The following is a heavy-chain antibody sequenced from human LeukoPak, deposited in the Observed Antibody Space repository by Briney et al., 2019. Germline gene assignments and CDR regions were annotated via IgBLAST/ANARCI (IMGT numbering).Heavy chain of an antibody. Sequence: GGSLRLSCAASGFTFSNAWMSWVRQAPGKGLEWVGRIKSKTDGGTTDYAAPVKGRFTISRDDSKNTLYLQMNSLRAEDTAVYYCAKIPQVGIFAVPNFDSWGQGTLVTVS. CDR3: AKIPQVGIFAVPNFDS. CDR2: IKSKTDGGTT. D-gene: IGHD3-3*01. V-gene: IGHV3-15*01. CDR1: GFTFSNAW. J-gene: IGHJ4*02.